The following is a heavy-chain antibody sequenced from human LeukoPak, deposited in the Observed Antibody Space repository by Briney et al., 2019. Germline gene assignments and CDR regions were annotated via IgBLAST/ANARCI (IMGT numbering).Heavy chain of an antibody. CDR3: ARNDDSSGYYPSNFQH. CDR2: IIPIFGTA. V-gene: IGHV1-69*05. D-gene: IGHD3-22*01. Sequence: SVKVSCKASGGTFSSHAISWVRQAPGQGLEWMGRIIPIFGTANYAQKFQGRVTITTDESTSTAYMELSSLRSEDTAVYYCARNDDSSGYYPSNFQHWGQGTLVTVSS. CDR1: GGTFSSHA. J-gene: IGHJ1*01.